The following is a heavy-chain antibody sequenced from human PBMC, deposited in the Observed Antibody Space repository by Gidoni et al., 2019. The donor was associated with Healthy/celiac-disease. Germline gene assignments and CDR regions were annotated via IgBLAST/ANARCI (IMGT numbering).Heavy chain of an antibody. CDR2: IYSGGST. CDR3: ARDRGEEY. Sequence: EVQLVESGGGWIQPGGSLRLSRAASGFTASSDYMSWIRQAPGNGLEWVSVIYSGGSTYYDDSVKSRFTISRNKSKDTLDLQMSGLRAEDSAVYCCARDRGEEYWGQGTLVTVSS. CDR1: GFTASSDY. V-gene: IGHV3-53*01. J-gene: IGHJ4*02.